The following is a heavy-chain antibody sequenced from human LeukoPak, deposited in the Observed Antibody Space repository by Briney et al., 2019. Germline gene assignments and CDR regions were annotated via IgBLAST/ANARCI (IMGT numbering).Heavy chain of an antibody. CDR2: INHSGST. CDR1: VGSFSGYY. CDR3: ASSGAGHWFAP. Sequence: SETLSLTCAVYVGSFSGYYWSWIRQPPGKGLEGIGEINHSGSTNDNPSLKSRLTISVDPSKHQSSLKLSSVPAAETAVYSCASSGAGHWFAPWGQGPLVPVSS. D-gene: IGHD3-10*01. V-gene: IGHV4-34*01. J-gene: IGHJ5*02.